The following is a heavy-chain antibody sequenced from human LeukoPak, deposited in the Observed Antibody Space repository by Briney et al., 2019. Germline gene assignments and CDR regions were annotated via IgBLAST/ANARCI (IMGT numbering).Heavy chain of an antibody. CDR3: ARTPKVKGGDY. CDR2: IKQDGSEK. Sequence: PSETLSLTCAVYGGSFSGYYWSWVRQAPGKGLEWVANIKQDGSEKYYVDSVKGRFTISRDNAKNSLYLQMKSLRAEDTAVYYCARTPKVKGGDYWGQGTLVTVSS. D-gene: IGHD3-22*01. V-gene: IGHV3-7*01. CDR1: GGSFSGYY. J-gene: IGHJ4*02.